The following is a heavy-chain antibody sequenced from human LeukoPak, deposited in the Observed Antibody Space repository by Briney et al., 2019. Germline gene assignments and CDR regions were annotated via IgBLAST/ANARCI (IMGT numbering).Heavy chain of an antibody. CDR1: GVTFSSSW. D-gene: IGHD1-14*01. J-gene: IGHJ6*02. CDR2: IKQDGSEK. Sequence: GWSLRLSCAASGVTFSSSWMSWVRQAPGKGLEWVATIKQDGSEKYYVDFVKGRFSISRDNAKNSLYLQMNSLGGDDTAVYYCAGGIGMDVWGQGTTVTVSS. V-gene: IGHV3-7*05. CDR3: AGGIGMDV.